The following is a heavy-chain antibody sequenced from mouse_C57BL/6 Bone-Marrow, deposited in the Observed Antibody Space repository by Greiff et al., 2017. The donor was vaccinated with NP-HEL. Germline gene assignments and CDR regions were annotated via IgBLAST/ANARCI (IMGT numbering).Heavy chain of an antibody. CDR1: GYAFSSYW. V-gene: IGHV1-80*01. CDR3: ARSRIITAVVATPLDY. J-gene: IGHJ2*01. D-gene: IGHD1-1*01. Sequence: QVQLQQSGAELVKPGASVKISCKASGYAFSSYWMNWVKQRPGKGLEWIGQIYPGDGDTNYNGKFKGKATLTADKSSSTAYMQLSSLTSEDSAVYFCARSRIITAVVATPLDYWGQGTTLTVSS. CDR2: IYPGDGDT.